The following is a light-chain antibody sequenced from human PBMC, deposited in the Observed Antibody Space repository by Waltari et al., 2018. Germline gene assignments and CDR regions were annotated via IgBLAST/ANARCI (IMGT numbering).Light chain of an antibody. CDR2: HAS. CDR1: QSISKY. J-gene: IGKJ1*01. V-gene: IGKV3-20*01. Sequence: TLSLSPGERATLSCRASQSISKYLAWYQQKPGQAPRLLIYHASSRAAGIPDRFSGSGYGTDFSLTISRLEPEDFAVYYCQHYESLPVTFGQGTKVEIK. CDR3: QHYESLPVT.